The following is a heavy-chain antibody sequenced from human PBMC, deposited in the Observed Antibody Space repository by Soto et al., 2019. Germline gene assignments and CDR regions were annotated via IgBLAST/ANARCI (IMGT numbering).Heavy chain of an antibody. CDR2: IYHSGST. D-gene: IGHD5-18*01. CDR3: ARDKGRTAMVLKYYYYYGMDV. Sequence: SETLSLTCAVSGGSISSSNWWSWVRQPPGKGLEWIGEIYHSGSTNYNPSLKSRVTISVDKSKNQFSLKLSSVTAADTAVYYCARDKGRTAMVLKYYYYYGMDVWGQGTTVTVSS. V-gene: IGHV4-4*02. J-gene: IGHJ6*02. CDR1: GGSISSSNW.